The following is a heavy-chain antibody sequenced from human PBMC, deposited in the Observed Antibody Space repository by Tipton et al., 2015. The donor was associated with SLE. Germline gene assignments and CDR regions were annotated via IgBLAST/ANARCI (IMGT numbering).Heavy chain of an antibody. CDR3: ARDRFLEWLTAFDY. D-gene: IGHD3-3*01. CDR2: IYHSGST. J-gene: IGHJ4*02. CDR1: GGSISSGGYS. V-gene: IGHV4-30-2*01. Sequence: TLSLTCAVSGGSISSGGYSWSWIRQPPGKGLEWIGYIYHSGSTYYNPSLKSRVTISVDTSKNQFSLKLSSVTAADTAVYYCARDRFLEWLTAFDYWGQGTLVTVSS.